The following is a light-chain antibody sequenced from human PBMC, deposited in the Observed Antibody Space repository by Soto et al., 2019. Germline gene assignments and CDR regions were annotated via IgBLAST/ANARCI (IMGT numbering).Light chain of an antibody. CDR2: RAS. Sequence: EIVMTQSPATLSVSPGERATLSCRASQSVSTNLAWYQQKPGRAPRLLMYRASTRATGSPARFSGSGSGTEFNLTISSLQSEDFAVYYCQQYNNGRTFGQGTKVEIK. CDR1: QSVSTN. CDR3: QQYNNGRT. J-gene: IGKJ1*01. V-gene: IGKV3D-15*01.